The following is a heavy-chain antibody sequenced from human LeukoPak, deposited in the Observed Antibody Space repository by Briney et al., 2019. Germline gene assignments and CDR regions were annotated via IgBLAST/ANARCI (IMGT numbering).Heavy chain of an antibody. CDR2: VYYSGST. D-gene: IGHD2-15*01. Sequence: SETLSLTCFVSGGSISTGDFYWAWIRQSPGKGLEWIGSVYYSGSTNYNPSLKSRVTISVDTSKNQFSLKLSSVTAADTAVYYCARTTEGYCRGRSCYSYYYYMDVWGKGTTVTVSS. CDR3: ARTTEGYCRGRSCYSYYYYMDV. J-gene: IGHJ6*03. V-gene: IGHV4-39*07. CDR1: GGSISTGDFY.